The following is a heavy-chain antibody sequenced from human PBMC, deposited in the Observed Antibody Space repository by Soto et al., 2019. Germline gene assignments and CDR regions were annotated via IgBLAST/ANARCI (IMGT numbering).Heavy chain of an antibody. CDR3: ARDLTPPIAAAGTGFDY. CDR2: INAGNGNT. CDR1: GYTFTSYA. D-gene: IGHD6-13*01. Sequence: ASVKVSCKASGYTFTSYAMHWVRQAPGQRLEWMGWINAGNGNTKYSQKFQGRVTITRDTSASTAYMELSSLRSEDTAVYYCARDLTPPIAAAGTGFDYWGQGTLVTVSS. V-gene: IGHV1-3*01. J-gene: IGHJ4*02.